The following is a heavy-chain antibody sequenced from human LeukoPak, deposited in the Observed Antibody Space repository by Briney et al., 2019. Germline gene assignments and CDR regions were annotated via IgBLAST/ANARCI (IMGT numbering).Heavy chain of an antibody. CDR3: ARECDGGSGSPTFDY. CDR1: GGSISSGDYY. CDR2: IYYSGST. D-gene: IGHD3-10*01. Sequence: SQTLSLTCTVSGGSISSGDYYWSWIRQPPGKGLEWIGYIYYSGSTYYNPSLKSRVTISVDTSKNQFSLKLSSVTAADTAVYYCARECDGGSGSPTFDYWGQGTLVTVSS. J-gene: IGHJ4*02. V-gene: IGHV4-30-4*01.